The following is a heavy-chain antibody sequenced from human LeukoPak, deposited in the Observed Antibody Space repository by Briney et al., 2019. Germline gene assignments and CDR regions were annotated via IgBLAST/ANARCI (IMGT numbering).Heavy chain of an antibody. D-gene: IGHD4-17*01. J-gene: IGHJ4*02. Sequence: SETLSLTCTVSGGSVSSGSYYWSWTRQPPGKGLEWIGYIYYSGSTNYNPSLKSRVTISVDTSKNQFSLKLSSVTAADTAVYYCARETAYGDFNFDYWGQGTLVTVSS. CDR1: GGSVSSGSYY. CDR2: IYYSGST. V-gene: IGHV4-61*01. CDR3: ARETAYGDFNFDY.